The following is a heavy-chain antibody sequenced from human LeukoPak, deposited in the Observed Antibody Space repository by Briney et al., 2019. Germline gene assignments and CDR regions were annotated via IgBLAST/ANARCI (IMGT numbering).Heavy chain of an antibody. J-gene: IGHJ4*02. CDR3: ARGGRSGLTY. D-gene: IGHD6-19*01. Sequence: SETLSLTCAVCGGSFSGYYWSWIRQPPGKGLEWIGEINHSGSTNYNPSLKSRVTISVDTSKNQFSLKLSSVTAADTAVYYCARGGRSGLTYWGQGTLVTVSS. CDR2: INHSGST. V-gene: IGHV4-34*01. CDR1: GGSFSGYY.